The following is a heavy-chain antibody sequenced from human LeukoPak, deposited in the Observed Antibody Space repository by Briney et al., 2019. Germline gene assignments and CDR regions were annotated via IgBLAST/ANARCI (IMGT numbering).Heavy chain of an antibody. Sequence: SETLSLTCTVSGGSISSHYWSWIRQPPGKGLEWIGYIYYSGSTNYNPSLKSRVTISVDTSKNQFSLKLSSVTAADTAVYYCARGITRSWFDPWGQGTLVTVSS. CDR3: ARGITRSWFDP. CDR2: IYYSGST. CDR1: GGSISSHY. V-gene: IGHV4-59*11. J-gene: IGHJ5*02. D-gene: IGHD3-3*01.